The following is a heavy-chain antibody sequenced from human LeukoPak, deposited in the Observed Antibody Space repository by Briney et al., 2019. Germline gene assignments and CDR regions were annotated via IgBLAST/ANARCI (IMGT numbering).Heavy chain of an antibody. CDR3: AILRGYDSSGYDY. V-gene: IGHV3-66*01. CDR1: GFTVSSNY. CDR2: IYSGGST. D-gene: IGHD3-22*01. Sequence: GGSLGLSCAASGFTVSSNYMSWVRQAPGKGLEWVSVIYSGGSTYYADSVKGRFTISRDNSKNTLYLQMNSLRAEDTAVYYCAILRGYDSSGYDYWGQGTLVTVSS. J-gene: IGHJ4*02.